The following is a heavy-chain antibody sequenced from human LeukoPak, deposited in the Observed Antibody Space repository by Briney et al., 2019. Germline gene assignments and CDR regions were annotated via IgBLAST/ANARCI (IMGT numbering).Heavy chain of an antibody. CDR1: GGSISSYY. CDR2: IYTSGST. Sequence: PSETLSLTCTVSGGSISSYYWSWIRQPAGKGLEWIGRIYTSGSTSYNPSLKSRVTMSVDKSKNQFSLKLSSVTAADTAVYYCARDLYTSGSSHYYYYMAVWGNGTTVTVSS. CDR3: ARDLYTSGSSHYYYYMAV. J-gene: IGHJ6*03. D-gene: IGHD3-10*01. V-gene: IGHV4-4*07.